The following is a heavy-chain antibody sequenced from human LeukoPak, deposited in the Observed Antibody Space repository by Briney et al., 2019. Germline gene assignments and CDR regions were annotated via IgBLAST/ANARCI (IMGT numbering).Heavy chain of an antibody. Sequence: PGGSLRLSCAASGFSFGSDWMSWLRQAPGKGLEWVANIRPDGGEKYYVDSVKGRFIISRDNAKNSLFLQMNGLRAEDTAVYFCARDGSGWSKDWGQGTLVTVSS. J-gene: IGHJ4*02. CDR3: ARDGSGWSKD. CDR1: GFSFGSDW. D-gene: IGHD6-19*01. CDR2: IRPDGGEK. V-gene: IGHV3-7*01.